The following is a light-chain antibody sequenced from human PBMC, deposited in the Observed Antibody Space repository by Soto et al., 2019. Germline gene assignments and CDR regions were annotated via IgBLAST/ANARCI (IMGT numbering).Light chain of an antibody. CDR3: QQRSNWPPVLT. CDR2: VAS. J-gene: IGKJ4*01. CDR1: QSVSSH. V-gene: IGKV3-11*01. Sequence: EIVLTQSPASLSLSPGERATLSCRASQSVSSHLAWFQQRHGQAPRLLIYVASNRATGIPARFGGSGSGTNLALTISSLEPEDFAVYYCQQRSNWPPVLTFGGGTKVEIK.